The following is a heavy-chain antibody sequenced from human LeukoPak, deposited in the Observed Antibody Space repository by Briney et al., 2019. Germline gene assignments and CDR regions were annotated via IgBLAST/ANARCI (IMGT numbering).Heavy chain of an antibody. CDR1: GGTFSSFA. V-gene: IGHV1-69*01. CDR3: AGNSGSYYDPGIYYYYMDV. D-gene: IGHD1-26*01. Sequence: SVKVSCKASGGTFSSFAISWVRQAPGQGLEWMGGIIPIFGTANYAQKFQGRVTVTADESTSTAYMELSSLRSEDTAVYYCAGNSGSYYDPGIYYYYMDVWGKGTTVTVSS. CDR2: IIPIFGTA. J-gene: IGHJ6*03.